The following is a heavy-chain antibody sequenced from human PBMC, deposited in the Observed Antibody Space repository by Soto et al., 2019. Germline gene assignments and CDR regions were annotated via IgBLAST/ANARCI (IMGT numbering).Heavy chain of an antibody. V-gene: IGHV4-59*01. D-gene: IGHD3-3*01. CDR2: IYYSGST. J-gene: IGHJ6*02. CDR1: GGSISSYY. CDR3: ARDGANYDFWSGRDYYYYYGMDV. Sequence: SETLSLTCTVSGGSISSYYWSWIRQPPGKGLEWIGYIYYSGSTNYNPSLKSRVTISVDTSKNQFSLKLSSVTAADTAVYYCARDGANYDFWSGRDYYYYYGMDVWGQGTTVTVSS.